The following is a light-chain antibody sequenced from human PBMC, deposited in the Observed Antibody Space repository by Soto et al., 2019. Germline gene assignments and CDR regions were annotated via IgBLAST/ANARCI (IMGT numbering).Light chain of an antibody. J-gene: IGLJ2*01. CDR3: QSYDSSLSRV. Sequence: QAVVTQPPSVSGAPGQRVTISCTGSSSNIGAGYDVHWYQQLPGTAPKLLIYGNSNRPSGVPDRFSGSKSGTSASLAITGLQAEDEADYYCQSYDSSLSRVFGGGTKPPS. CDR2: GNS. CDR1: SSNIGAGYD. V-gene: IGLV1-40*01.